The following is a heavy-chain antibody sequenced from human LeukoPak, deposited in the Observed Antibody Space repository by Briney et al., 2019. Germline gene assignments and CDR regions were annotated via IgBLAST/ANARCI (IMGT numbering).Heavy chain of an antibody. Sequence: SGPLSLPCRVSGVSISTSTNYWAWIRQPPGKGLEWIWSMFYRGSTYYNPSLRSRVTISVDTSKNQFSLKLSSVTASDTAIFYCARQGGWGGAASLIEFWGQGTLVTVSA. V-gene: IGHV4-39*01. CDR2: MFYRGST. D-gene: IGHD1-26*01. J-gene: IGHJ4*02. CDR3: ARQGGWGGAASLIEF. CDR1: GVSISTSTNY.